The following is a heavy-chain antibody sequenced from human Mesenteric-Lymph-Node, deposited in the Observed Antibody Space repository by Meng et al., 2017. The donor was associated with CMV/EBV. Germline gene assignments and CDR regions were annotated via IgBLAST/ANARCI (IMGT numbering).Heavy chain of an antibody. CDR3: ARGREIMVRGVIGFLDY. J-gene: IGHJ4*02. D-gene: IGHD3-10*01. CDR2: IIPIFSTT. V-gene: IGHV1-69*01. Sequence: TLSNYAISWVRQVPGQGLQWMGGIIPIFSTTIYSHKFQDRVSITADESATTAYMELSGLRSEDTAMYYCARGREIMVRGVIGFLDYWGQGTLVTVSS. CDR1: TLSNYA.